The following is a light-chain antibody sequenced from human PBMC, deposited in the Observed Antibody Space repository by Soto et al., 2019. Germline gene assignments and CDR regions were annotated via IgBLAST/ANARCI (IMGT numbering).Light chain of an antibody. CDR2: DVT. CDR1: SSDVGDYYY. Sequence: QSALTQPRSVSGSPGQSVTISCTGTSSDVGDYYYVSWYQQHPGKAPKLMIYDVTKRPSGVPDRFSGSKSGNTASLTISGLQAEDEADYYCCSYAGTYILVFGGGTKVTVL. V-gene: IGLV2-11*01. J-gene: IGLJ2*01. CDR3: CSYAGTYILV.